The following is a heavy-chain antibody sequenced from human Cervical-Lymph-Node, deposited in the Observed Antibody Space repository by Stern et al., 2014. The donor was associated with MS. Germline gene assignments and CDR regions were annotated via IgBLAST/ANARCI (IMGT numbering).Heavy chain of an antibody. CDR1: GGSVSTYNYY. V-gene: IGHV4-61*02. CDR3: ATSGGRRGDFRDY. Sequence: QLQLQESGPGLVKPSQTLSLTCTVSGGSVSTYNYYWTWIRQPAGKGLEWIGRIYASGNTNYNPSPKGRVTISLDTSRNQFSLKLTSGTAADTAVYYCATSGGRRGDFRDYWGQGTLVTVSS. CDR2: IYASGNT. D-gene: IGHD4-17*01. J-gene: IGHJ4*02.